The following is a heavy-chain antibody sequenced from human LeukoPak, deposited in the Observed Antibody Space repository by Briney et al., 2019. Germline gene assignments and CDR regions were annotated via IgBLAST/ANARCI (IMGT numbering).Heavy chain of an antibody. J-gene: IGHJ4*02. CDR2: IKQDGSEK. Sequence: GGSLRLSCAGSGFMLSSYWMSWVRQAPGKGLEWVANIKQDGSEKYYVDSVKGRFTISRDNAKNSLYLQMGSLRAEDMAVYYCARPGYSSSWGIDYWGQGTLVTVSS. CDR3: ARPGYSSSWGIDY. D-gene: IGHD6-13*01. CDR1: GFMLSSYW. V-gene: IGHV3-7*01.